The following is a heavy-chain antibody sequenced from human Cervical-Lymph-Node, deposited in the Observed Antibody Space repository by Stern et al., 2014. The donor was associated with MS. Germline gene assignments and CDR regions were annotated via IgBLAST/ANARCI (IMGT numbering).Heavy chain of an antibody. CDR2: MSHDGRQK. CDR3: AKEGSGTPFYYYGMDV. Sequence: VQLVQSGGGVVQPGRSLRLSCAASGFMFTTYAMHWVRQAPGKGLEWAAVMSHDGRQKHYADSVKGRFTISRENPKNTLYLQMNSLRPEDTALYYCAKEGSGTPFYYYGMDVWGQGTTVTVSS. CDR1: GFMFTTYA. V-gene: IGHV3-30*18. D-gene: IGHD1-1*01. J-gene: IGHJ6*02.